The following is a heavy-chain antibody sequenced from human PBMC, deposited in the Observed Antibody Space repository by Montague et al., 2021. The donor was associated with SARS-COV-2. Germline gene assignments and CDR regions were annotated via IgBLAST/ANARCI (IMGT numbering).Heavy chain of an antibody. J-gene: IGHJ6*03. CDR2: INHSGST. V-gene: IGHV4-34*01. Sequence: SETLSLTCAVYGGSFSGYYWSWIRQHPGKGLEWIGEINHSGSTNYNTSLKSRVTISVDTSKNHVSLKLSSVTAADTAVDYCARIRLFDCPPYYYMDVWGKGTTVTVSS. CDR1: GGSFSGYY. CDR3: ARIRLFDCPPYYYMDV. D-gene: IGHD3-9*01.